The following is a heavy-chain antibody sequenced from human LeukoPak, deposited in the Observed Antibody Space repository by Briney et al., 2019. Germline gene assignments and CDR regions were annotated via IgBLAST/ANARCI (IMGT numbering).Heavy chain of an antibody. CDR3: AKDLGGSYYYAY. D-gene: IGHD1-26*01. CDR1: GVTVSNNF. V-gene: IGHV3-23*01. Sequence: GGSLRLSCAASGVTVSNNFMSWVRQAPGKGLEWVSAISGSGGSTYYADSVKGRFTISRDNSKNTLYLQMNSLRAEDTAVYYCAKDLGGSYYYAYWGQGTLVTVSS. J-gene: IGHJ4*02. CDR2: ISGSGGST.